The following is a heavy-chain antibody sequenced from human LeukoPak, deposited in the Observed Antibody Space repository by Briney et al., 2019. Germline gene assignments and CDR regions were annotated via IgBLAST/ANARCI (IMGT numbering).Heavy chain of an antibody. CDR1: GDSVSSDSAA. D-gene: IGHD6-19*01. CDR3: ARVRRIAVTAYYFDS. Sequence: SQTLSLTCAISGDSVSSDSAAWYWIRQSPSRGLEWLGRTYHRSKWFNDYAVSVRSRIIINPDASKNQFSLHLNSVTPEDTAVYYCARVRRIAVTAYYFDSWGQGTLVTVSS. J-gene: IGHJ4*02. CDR2: TYHRSKWFN. V-gene: IGHV6-1*01.